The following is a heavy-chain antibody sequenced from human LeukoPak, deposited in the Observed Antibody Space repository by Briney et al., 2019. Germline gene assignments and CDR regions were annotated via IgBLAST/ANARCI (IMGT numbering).Heavy chain of an antibody. CDR3: TKGYYAPFDC. V-gene: IGHV4-59*01. CDR1: GASINSYR. D-gene: IGHD2-2*01. Sequence: SETLSLTCNVSGASINSYRYNWIWQPPRQGQELVGYMSYDGTTNYNPYLTRQLSLSIATAKNKFPLNLNSVSALDTARYVCTKGYYAPFDCWGQGTLVTVTS. J-gene: IGHJ4*02. CDR2: MSYDGTT.